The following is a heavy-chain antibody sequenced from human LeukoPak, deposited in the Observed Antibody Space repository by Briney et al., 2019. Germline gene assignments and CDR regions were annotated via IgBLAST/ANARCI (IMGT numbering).Heavy chain of an antibody. D-gene: IGHD3-22*01. CDR1: GFTFSTYT. J-gene: IGHJ3*02. V-gene: IGHV3-21*01. CDR3: ARAPYDSTGYETPLAFDI. Sequence: PGGSLRLPCAASGFTFSTYTMNWVSQAPGKGLECVSTISSSSSYIYYGDSVKGRFTISRDNAKNSLYLQMNSLRAEDTAVYYCARAPYDSTGYETPLAFDIWGQGTMVTVSS. CDR2: ISSSSSYI.